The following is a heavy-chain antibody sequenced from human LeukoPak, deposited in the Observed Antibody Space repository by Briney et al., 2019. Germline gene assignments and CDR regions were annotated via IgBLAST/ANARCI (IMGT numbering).Heavy chain of an antibody. Sequence: SETLSLTCAVSGGSISSGGHSWSWIRQPPGKGLEWIGYIYHSGSTYYNPSLKSRVTISLDTSKNQFSLNLSSVTAADTAVYYCARHSWVNGYFDYWGQGTLVTVSS. D-gene: IGHD2-15*01. CDR1: GGSISSGGHS. CDR2: IYHSGST. CDR3: ARHSWVNGYFDY. J-gene: IGHJ4*02. V-gene: IGHV4-30-2*01.